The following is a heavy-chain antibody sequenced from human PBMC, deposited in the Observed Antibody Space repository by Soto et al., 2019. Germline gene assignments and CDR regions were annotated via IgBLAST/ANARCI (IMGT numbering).Heavy chain of an antibody. J-gene: IGHJ5*02. D-gene: IGHD6-13*01. Sequence: EVQLVESGGGLVKPGGSLRLSCAASGFTFSSYSMNWVRQAPGKGLEWVSSISSSSSYIYYADSVKGRFTFSSDNAKNSLYLQMNSLRAEDTAVYYCARGIAAAGSRFDPWGQGTLVTASS. CDR3: ARGIAAAGSRFDP. CDR1: GFTFSSYS. CDR2: ISSSSSYI. V-gene: IGHV3-21*01.